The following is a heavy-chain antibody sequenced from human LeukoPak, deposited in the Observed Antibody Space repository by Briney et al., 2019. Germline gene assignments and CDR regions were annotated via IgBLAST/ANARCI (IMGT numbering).Heavy chain of an antibody. CDR1: GFTFSSYE. J-gene: IGHJ6*03. CDR2: ISSSGSTI. CDR3: AREIYRGYDSSGYRSLGGPVSEAYYYMDV. D-gene: IGHD3-22*01. V-gene: IGHV3-48*03. Sequence: PGGSLRLSCAASGFTFSSYEMNWVRQAPGKGLEWVSYISSSGSTIYYADSVKGRFTISRDNAKNSLYLQMNSLRAEDTAVYYCAREIYRGYDSSGYRSLGGPVSEAYYYMDVWGKGTTVTVSS.